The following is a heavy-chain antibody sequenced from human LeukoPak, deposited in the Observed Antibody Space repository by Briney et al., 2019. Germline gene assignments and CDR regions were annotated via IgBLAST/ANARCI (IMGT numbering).Heavy chain of an antibody. J-gene: IGHJ4*02. CDR1: GGSISSYY. CDR2: INHSGST. D-gene: IGHD6-13*01. CDR3: ARRIAAAGTGN. V-gene: IGHV4-34*01. Sequence: SETLSLTCTVSGGSISSYYWSWIRQPPGKGLEWIGEINHSGSTNYNPSLKSRVTISVDTSKNQFSLKLSSVTAADTAVYYCARRIAAAGTGNWGQGTLVTVSS.